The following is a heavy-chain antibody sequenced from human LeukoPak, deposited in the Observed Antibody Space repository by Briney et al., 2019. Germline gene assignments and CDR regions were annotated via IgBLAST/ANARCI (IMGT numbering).Heavy chain of an antibody. D-gene: IGHD3-10*01. J-gene: IGHJ4*02. CDR2: IKQDGSEK. V-gene: IGHV3-7*01. CDR3: ARDTVLEWFGELPTNYYFDY. CDR1: GFTFSSYW. Sequence: GGSLRLSCTASGFTFSSYWMSWVRQAPGKGLEWVANIKQDGSEKYYVDSVKGRFTISRDNAKNSLYLQMNSLRAEDTAVYYCARDTVLEWFGELPTNYYFDYWGQGTLVTVSS.